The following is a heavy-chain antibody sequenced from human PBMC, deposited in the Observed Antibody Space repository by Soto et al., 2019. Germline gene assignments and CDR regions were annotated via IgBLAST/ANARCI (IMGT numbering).Heavy chain of an antibody. CDR3: ERGLRFLEWLYAYYDGMDV. CDR2: INHSGRT. CDR1: GGSFSGYY. V-gene: IGHV4-34*01. J-gene: IGHJ6*02. Sequence: SQTLSLNRAVYGGSFSGYYWSWIREPAGKGLEWIGEINHSGRTNFNPSLKRQVTIAVDTSKNQFSLKMSSVTDGETAVYSCERGLRFLEWLYAYYDGMDVWGQGTTAT. D-gene: IGHD3-3*01.